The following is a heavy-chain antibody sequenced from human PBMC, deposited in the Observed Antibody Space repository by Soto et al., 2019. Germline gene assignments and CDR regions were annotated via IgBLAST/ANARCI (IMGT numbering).Heavy chain of an antibody. J-gene: IGHJ4*02. D-gene: IGHD2-15*01. CDR3: ARDRDFCRGGSCYSKFVY. V-gene: IGHV3-66*01. CDR1: GFTVSSNY. CDR2: IYSGGST. Sequence: EVQLVESGGGLVQPGGSLRLSCAASGFTVSSNYMSWVRQAPGKGLEWVSVIYSGGSTYYADSVKGRFTISRDNSKNTLYLQMNSVRAEDTAVYYCARDRDFCRGGSCYSKFVYWGQGTLVTVSS.